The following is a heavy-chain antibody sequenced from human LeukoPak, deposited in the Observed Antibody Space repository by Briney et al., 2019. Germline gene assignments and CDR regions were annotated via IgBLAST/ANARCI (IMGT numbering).Heavy chain of an antibody. V-gene: IGHV1-2*02. CDR3: ARDEAVAGNVY. Sequence: ASVTVSFKASGYTFTVYYMHWVRQAPGQGREWMGWINANSGGTNYAQKFQGRVTMTRDTSISTAYMELSRLRSDDTAVYYCARDEAVAGNVYWGQGTLVTVSS. CDR1: GYTFTVYY. CDR2: INANSGGT. D-gene: IGHD6-19*01. J-gene: IGHJ4*02.